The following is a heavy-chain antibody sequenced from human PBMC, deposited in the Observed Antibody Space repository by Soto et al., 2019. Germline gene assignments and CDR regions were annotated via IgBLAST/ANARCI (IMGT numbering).Heavy chain of an antibody. Sequence: EVQLLESGGGLVQPGGSLRLSCAASGFTFSSYAMSWVRQAPGKGLEWVSAISGSVGSTYYADSVKGRFTISRENSKNTLYLQMNSLRAEDTAVYYCAKRRDYGDNDDYFDYWGQGTLVTVSS. V-gene: IGHV3-23*01. J-gene: IGHJ4*02. CDR3: AKRRDYGDNDDYFDY. D-gene: IGHD4-17*01. CDR1: GFTFSSYA. CDR2: ISGSVGST.